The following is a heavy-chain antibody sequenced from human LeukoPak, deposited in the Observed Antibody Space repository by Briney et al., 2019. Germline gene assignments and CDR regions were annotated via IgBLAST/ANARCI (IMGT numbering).Heavy chain of an antibody. J-gene: IGHJ4*02. CDR2: ISGSGDST. CDR3: ARGDFWLDY. Sequence: PGGSLRLSCAASGFTFRSFAMSWVRQAPGKGLEWVSTISGSGDSTFYADSVKGRFTISRDNSMNTLYLQTNSLRAEDTAVYYCARGDFWLDYWGQGALVTVSS. CDR1: GFTFRSFA. D-gene: IGHD3-3*01. V-gene: IGHV3-23*01.